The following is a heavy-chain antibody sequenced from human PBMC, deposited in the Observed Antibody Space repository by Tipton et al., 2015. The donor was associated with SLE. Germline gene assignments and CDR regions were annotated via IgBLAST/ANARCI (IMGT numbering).Heavy chain of an antibody. Sequence: SLRLSCAASGFTVSTNYMSWVRQAPGKGLEWVAVISYDGSNKYYADSVKGRFTISRDNSKNTLYLQMNSLRAEDTAVYYCARDRIAVSMGNWFDPWGQGTLVTVSS. CDR2: ISYDGSNK. D-gene: IGHD6-19*01. CDR1: GFTVSTNY. CDR3: ARDRIAVSMGNWFDP. J-gene: IGHJ5*02. V-gene: IGHV3-30-3*01.